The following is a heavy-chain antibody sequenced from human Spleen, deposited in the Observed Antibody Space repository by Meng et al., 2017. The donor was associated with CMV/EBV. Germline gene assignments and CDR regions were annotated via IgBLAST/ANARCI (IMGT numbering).Heavy chain of an antibody. CDR3: ARMSRSSSYWGGDYFDY. D-gene: IGHD3-3*01. V-gene: IGHV4-31*02. J-gene: IGHJ4*02. Sequence: SFRRGRYFWSWVRPHPEKGLEWIACVYHSGSSDYNSSLKSRVSISMDKSRSLISLKLTSVTGADTAVYFCARMSRSSSYWGGDYFDYWGQGTLVTVSS. CDR2: VYHSGSS. CDR1: SFRRGRYF.